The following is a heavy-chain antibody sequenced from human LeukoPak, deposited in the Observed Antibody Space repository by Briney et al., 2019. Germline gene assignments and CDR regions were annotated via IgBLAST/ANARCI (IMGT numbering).Heavy chain of an antibody. D-gene: IGHD3-10*01. CDR2: ISWNSGSI. J-gene: IGHJ6*03. Sequence: GGSLRLSCAASGFTFSDYYMSWIRQAPGKGLEWVSGISWNSGSIGYADSVKGRFTISRDNAKNSLYLQMNSLRAEDTALYYCAKDKGEFAYYYYMDVWGKGTTVTISS. CDR3: AKDKGEFAYYYYMDV. V-gene: IGHV3-9*01. CDR1: GFTFSDYY.